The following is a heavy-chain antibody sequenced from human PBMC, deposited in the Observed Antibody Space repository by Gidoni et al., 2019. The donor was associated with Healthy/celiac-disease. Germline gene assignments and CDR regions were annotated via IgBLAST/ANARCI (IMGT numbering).Heavy chain of an antibody. CDR3: AKDSGNTAMAIDY. V-gene: IGHV3-23*01. CDR1: RFPLSSYA. D-gene: IGHD5-18*01. J-gene: IGHJ4*02. CDR2: ISGSGGST. Sequence: EVQLLVSGGGFVQPGGSLRLSCAASRFPLSSYAMSWVRQAPGKGLEWVSAISGSGGSTYYADSVKGRFTISRDNSKNTLYLQMNSLRAEDTAVYYCAKDSGNTAMAIDYWGQGTLVTVSS.